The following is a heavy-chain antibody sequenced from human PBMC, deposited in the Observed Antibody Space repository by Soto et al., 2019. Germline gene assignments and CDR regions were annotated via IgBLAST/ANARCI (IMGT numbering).Heavy chain of an antibody. CDR3: ARDGYSSSYYYYYGMDV. CDR1: GGTFSSYT. V-gene: IGHV1-69*08. J-gene: IGHJ6*02. CDR2: IIPILGIA. Sequence: QVQLVQSGAEVKKPGSSVKVSCKASGGTFSSYTISWVRQAPGQGLEWMGRIIPILGIANYAQKFQGRVTITADKSMSTAYMELSSLRSEDTAVYYCARDGYSSSYYYYYGMDVWGQGTTVTVSS. D-gene: IGHD6-13*01.